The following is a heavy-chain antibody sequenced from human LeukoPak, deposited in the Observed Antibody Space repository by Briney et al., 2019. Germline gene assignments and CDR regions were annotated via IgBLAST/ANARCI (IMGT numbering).Heavy chain of an antibody. CDR2: INHSGGT. Sequence: PSETLSLTCAVYGGSFSGYYWSWIRQPPGKGLEWIGEINHSGGTNYNPSLKSRVTISVDTSKNQFSLKLSSVTAADTAVYYCARSPYDYVWGSYRPTNFQHWGQGTLVTVSS. CDR3: ARSPYDYVWGSYRPTNFQH. J-gene: IGHJ1*01. V-gene: IGHV4-34*01. D-gene: IGHD3-16*02. CDR1: GGSFSGYY.